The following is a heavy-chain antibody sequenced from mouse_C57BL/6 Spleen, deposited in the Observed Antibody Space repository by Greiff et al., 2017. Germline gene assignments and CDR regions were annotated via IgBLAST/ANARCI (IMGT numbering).Heavy chain of an antibody. Sequence: EVMLVESGGGLVQPGGSLKLSCAASGFTFSDYYMSWVRQTPEKRLEWVAYISNGGGSTYYPDTVKGRFTISRDNAKNTLYLQMSRLKSEDTAMYYCARHYDYGYAMDDWGQGTSVTVSS. CDR1: GFTFSDYY. D-gene: IGHD2-4*01. CDR2: ISNGGGST. V-gene: IGHV5-12*01. CDR3: ARHYDYGYAMDD. J-gene: IGHJ4*01.